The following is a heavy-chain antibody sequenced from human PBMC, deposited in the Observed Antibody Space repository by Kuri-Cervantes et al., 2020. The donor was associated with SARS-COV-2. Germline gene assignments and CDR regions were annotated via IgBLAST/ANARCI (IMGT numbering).Heavy chain of an antibody. Sequence: SETLSLTCSVSGGSINDYYWSWIRQPPGKGLEWIGYSSYSGSADYNPSLKSRVTISVDRSKNQLSLRLSSVTAADTAVYYCARLGATKGSYYYGVDVWGQGTTVTVSS. CDR2: SSYSGSA. D-gene: IGHD1-26*01. CDR1: GGSINDYY. V-gene: IGHV4-59*13. CDR3: ARLGATKGSYYYGVDV. J-gene: IGHJ6*02.